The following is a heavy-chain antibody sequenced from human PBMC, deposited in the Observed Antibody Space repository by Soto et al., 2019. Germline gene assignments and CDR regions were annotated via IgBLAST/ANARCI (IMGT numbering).Heavy chain of an antibody. V-gene: IGHV1-69*02. Sequence: GASVKVSCKASGGTFSSYTISWVRQAPGQGLEWMGRIIPILGIANYAQKFQGRVTITADKSTSTAYMELSSLRSEDTAVYYCASEERYGSGSYPYGMDVWGQGTTVTVSS. CDR1: GGTFSSYT. CDR3: ASEERYGSGSYPYGMDV. D-gene: IGHD3-10*01. J-gene: IGHJ6*02. CDR2: IIPILGIA.